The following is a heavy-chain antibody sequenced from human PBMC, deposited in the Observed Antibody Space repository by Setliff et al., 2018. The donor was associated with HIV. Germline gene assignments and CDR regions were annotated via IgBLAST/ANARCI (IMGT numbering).Heavy chain of an antibody. CDR2: INPRGETT. CDR1: GYTFTRYF. Sequence: ASVKVSCKASGYTFTRYFMHCVRQAPGQGLEWMGMINPRGETTNYAQKFQGRVTMTRDTSTSTVYMELSSLRSEDTAFYYCTRVAVITDDAFDVWGQGTMVTVSS. J-gene: IGHJ3*01. D-gene: IGHD3-16*01. CDR3: TRVAVITDDAFDV. V-gene: IGHV1-46*01.